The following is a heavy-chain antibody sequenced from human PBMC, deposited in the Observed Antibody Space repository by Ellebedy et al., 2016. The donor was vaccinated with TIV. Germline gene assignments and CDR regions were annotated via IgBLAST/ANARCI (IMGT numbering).Heavy chain of an antibody. J-gene: IGHJ6*02. Sequence: SETLSLXXTVSGGSISSYYWSWIRQPPGKGLEWIGYIYYSGSTNYNPSLKSRVTMSVDMSKNQFSLKLSSVTASDTAVYYCASLGMDVWGQGTTVTVSS. CDR2: IYYSGST. CDR3: ASLGMDV. CDR1: GGSISSYY. V-gene: IGHV4-59*08.